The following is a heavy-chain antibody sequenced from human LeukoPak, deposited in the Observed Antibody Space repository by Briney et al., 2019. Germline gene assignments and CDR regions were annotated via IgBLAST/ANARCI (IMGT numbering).Heavy chain of an antibody. CDR3: AKVAKYYYGSETYYFFEH. D-gene: IGHD3-10*01. CDR1: GFTFSSYA. V-gene: IGHV3-30*04. Sequence: GSLRLSCAASGFTFSSYAMHWVRQAPGRGLEWVAVISYDGSNKYYADSVKGRFTISRDNSKNTLYLQMNSLRVEDTAVYYCAKVAKYYYGSETYYFFEHWGQGTPVTASS. CDR2: ISYDGSNK. J-gene: IGHJ4*02.